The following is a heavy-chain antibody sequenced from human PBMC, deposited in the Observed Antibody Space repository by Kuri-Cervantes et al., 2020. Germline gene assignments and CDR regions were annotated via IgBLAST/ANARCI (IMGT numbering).Heavy chain of an antibody. D-gene: IGHD6-6*01. CDR2: INPNSGGT. J-gene: IGHJ4*02. Sequence: ASVKVSCKASGYTFTGYYIHWVRQAPGQGLEWMGWINPNSGGTNFAQKFQGSVTMTRDTSISTAYMELSRLRSDDTAVYYCARLQLPVLAVDYWGQGTLVTVSS. CDR1: GYTFTGYY. V-gene: IGHV1-2*02. CDR3: ARLQLPVLAVDY.